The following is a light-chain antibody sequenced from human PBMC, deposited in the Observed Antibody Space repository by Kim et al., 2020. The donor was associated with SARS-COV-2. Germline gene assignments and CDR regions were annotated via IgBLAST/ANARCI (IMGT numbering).Light chain of an antibody. CDR1: QSVSSY. CDR3: QQRSNWPPYT. Sequence: PGEKATLSCRASQSVSSYLAWYQQKPGQAPRLLIYDASNRATGIPARFSGSGSGTDFTLTISSLEPEDFAVYYCQQRSNWPPYTFGQGTKLEI. CDR2: DAS. V-gene: IGKV3-11*01. J-gene: IGKJ2*01.